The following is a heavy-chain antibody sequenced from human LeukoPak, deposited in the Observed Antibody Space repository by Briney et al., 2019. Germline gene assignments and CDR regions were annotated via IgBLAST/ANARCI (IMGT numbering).Heavy chain of an antibody. Sequence: GGSLRLSRAASGFTFSSYSMNWVRQAPGKGLEWVSSISSSSSYIYYADSVKGRFTISRDNAKNSLYLQMNSLRAEDTAVYYCARVDILTGSDAFDIWGQGTMVTVSS. CDR1: GFTFSSYS. CDR3: ARVDILTGSDAFDI. J-gene: IGHJ3*02. D-gene: IGHD3-9*01. CDR2: ISSSSSYI. V-gene: IGHV3-21*01.